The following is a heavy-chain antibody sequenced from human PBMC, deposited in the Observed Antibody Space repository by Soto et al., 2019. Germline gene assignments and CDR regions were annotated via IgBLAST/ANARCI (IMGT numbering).Heavy chain of an antibody. CDR2: FDPEDGET. Sequence: ASVKVSCKVSGYTLTELSMHWVRQAPGKGLEWMGGFDPEDGETIYAQKFQGRVTMTEDTSTDTAYMELSSLRSEDTAVYYCATMTPTVTPYDFWSGYTAFYYMDVWGKGTTVTVSS. CDR3: ATMTPTVTPYDFWSGYTAFYYMDV. CDR1: GYTLTELS. J-gene: IGHJ6*03. V-gene: IGHV1-24*01. D-gene: IGHD3-3*01.